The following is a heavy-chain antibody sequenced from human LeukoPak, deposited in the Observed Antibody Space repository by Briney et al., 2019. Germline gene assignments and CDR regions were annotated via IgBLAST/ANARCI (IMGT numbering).Heavy chain of an antibody. CDR1: GFTVSSNY. D-gene: IGHD3-10*01. CDR3: ARDYYGSGSLV. J-gene: IGHJ4*02. Sequence: GGSLRLSCAASGFTVSSNYMSWVRQAPGKGLEWVSVIYSGGSTYYADSVKGRFTISRDNSKNTLYLQMNSLRAEDTAVYYCARDYYGSGSLVWGQGTLVTVSS. CDR2: IYSGGST. V-gene: IGHV3-53*01.